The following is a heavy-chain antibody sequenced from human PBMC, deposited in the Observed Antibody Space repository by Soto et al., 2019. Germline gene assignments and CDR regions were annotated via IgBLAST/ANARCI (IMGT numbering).Heavy chain of an antibody. J-gene: IGHJ4*02. Sequence: PSETLSLTCAVSGGSISSGGYSFSCIRQPPGKGLEWIGYIYHSGSTYYNPSLKSRVTISVDRSKNQFSLKLSSVTAADTAVYYCARDGCGGDCYDYWGQGTLVTVSS. CDR1: GGSISSGGYS. V-gene: IGHV4-30-2*01. D-gene: IGHD2-21*01. CDR3: ARDGCGGDCYDY. CDR2: IYHSGST.